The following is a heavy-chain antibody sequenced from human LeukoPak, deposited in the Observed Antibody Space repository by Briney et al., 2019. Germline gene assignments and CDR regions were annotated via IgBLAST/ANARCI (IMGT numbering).Heavy chain of an antibody. CDR1: GGSISCGDYY. J-gene: IGHJ4*02. D-gene: IGHD3-3*01. Sequence: SETLSLTCTVSGGSISCGDYYWSWIRQPPGKGLEWIGYIYYSGSTYYNPSLKSRVTISVDTSKNQFSLKLSSVTAADTAVYYCARGGFLEWIPEYFDSWGQGTLVTVSS. V-gene: IGHV4-30-4*08. CDR2: IYYSGST. CDR3: ARGGFLEWIPEYFDS.